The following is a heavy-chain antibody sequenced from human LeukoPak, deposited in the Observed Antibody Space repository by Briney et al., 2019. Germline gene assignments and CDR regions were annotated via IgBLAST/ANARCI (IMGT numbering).Heavy chain of an antibody. CDR3: ATTSVEMATNLDY. D-gene: IGHD5-24*01. V-gene: IGHV4-4*02. J-gene: IGHJ4*02. CDR2: IYHSGST. Sequence: SETLSLTYAVSGGSISSSNWWSWVRQPPGKGLEWIGEIYHSGSTNYNPSLKSRVTISVDKSKNQFSLKLSSVTAADTAVYYCATTSVEMATNLDYWGQGTLVTVSS. CDR1: GGSISSSNW.